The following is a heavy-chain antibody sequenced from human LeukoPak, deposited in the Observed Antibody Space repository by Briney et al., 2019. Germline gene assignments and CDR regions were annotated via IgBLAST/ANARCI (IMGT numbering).Heavy chain of an antibody. CDR2: IRSKAYGGTT. CDR1: GFTFGDYA. CDR3: TRGSEVIVVVPAAIVDWFDP. D-gene: IGHD2-2*02. Sequence: GGSLRLSCTASGFTFGDYAMSWVRQAPGKGLEWVGFIRSKAYGGTTEYAASVKGRFTISRDDSKSIAYLQMNSLKTEDTAVYYCTRGSEVIVVVPAAIVDWFDPWGQGTLVTASS. V-gene: IGHV3-49*04. J-gene: IGHJ5*02.